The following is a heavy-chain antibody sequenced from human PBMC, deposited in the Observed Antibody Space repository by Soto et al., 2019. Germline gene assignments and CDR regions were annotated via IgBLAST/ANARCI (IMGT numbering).Heavy chain of an antibody. CDR2: IYQGGRT. J-gene: IGHJ5*01. CDR1: GVSISTGGYS. CDR3: ARTHNFKHYGSWEGYFDS. D-gene: IGHD3-10*01. V-gene: IGHV4-30-2*01. Sequence: QLRLQESGSGLVKPSQTLSLTCAVSGVSISTGGYSWTWIRQPLGKVLEWTVYIYQGGRTNYNPSLESRVTISAAKSKNQFALKLSSATAADTAVYYCARTHNFKHYGSWEGYFDSWGQGTLVTVSS.